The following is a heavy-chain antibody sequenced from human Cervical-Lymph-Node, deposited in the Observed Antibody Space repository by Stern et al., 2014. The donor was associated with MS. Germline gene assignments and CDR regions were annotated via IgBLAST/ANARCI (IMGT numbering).Heavy chain of an antibody. D-gene: IGHD3-10*01. CDR1: GGTFSSSA. J-gene: IGHJ5*02. V-gene: IGHV1-69*18. CDR3: ARGESGS. Sequence: QVQLVQSGAEVKKPGSSVKVSCKASGGTFSSSAITWVRQAPGQGLEWMGRIIHMFGTTNYAQKFHGRVTITADESTRTAYMELSSLISEDTAVYYCARGESGSWGQGTLVTVSS. CDR2: IIHMFGTT.